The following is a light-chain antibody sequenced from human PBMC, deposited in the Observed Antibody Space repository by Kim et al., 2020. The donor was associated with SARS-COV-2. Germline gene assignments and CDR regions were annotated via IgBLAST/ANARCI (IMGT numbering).Light chain of an antibody. CDR3: QQRNNWPRT. Sequence: SLSPGEIATLSCRASQSVGNALGWYQQKPGQDPRLLIYDASNRATGVPARFSGSGSGTDFTLTISSLEPGDFAVYYCQQRNNWPRTFGQGTKLEI. V-gene: IGKV3-11*01. J-gene: IGKJ2*01. CDR1: QSVGNA. CDR2: DAS.